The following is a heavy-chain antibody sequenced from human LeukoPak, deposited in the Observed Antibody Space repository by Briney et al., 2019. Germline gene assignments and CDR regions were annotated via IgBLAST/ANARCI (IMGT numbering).Heavy chain of an antibody. D-gene: IGHD3-3*01. V-gene: IGHV3-9*01. J-gene: IGHJ6*02. CDR3: AKDNIPDAHDFWSGYRAYYYYGMDV. CDR2: ISWNSGSI. Sequence: GGSLRLSCAASGFTFDDYAMHWVRQAPGKGLEWVSGISWNSGSIGYADSVKGRFTISRDNAKNSLYLQMNSLRAEDTALCYCAKDNIPDAHDFWSGYRAYYYYGMDVWGQGTTVTVSS. CDR1: GFTFDDYA.